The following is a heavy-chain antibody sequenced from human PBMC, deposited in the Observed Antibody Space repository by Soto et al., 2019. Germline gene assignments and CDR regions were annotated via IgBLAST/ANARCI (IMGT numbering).Heavy chain of an antibody. CDR1: GFTFNAYA. CDR3: AKMASDYINSLDA. CDR2: VGGSGGNT. J-gene: IGHJ5*02. D-gene: IGHD4-4*01. Sequence: EVQLLESGGGLVQPGGSLRLSCAASGFTFNAYAMTWVRQAPGKGLEWVSSVGGSGGNTYYAHSVKGRFTISRDNFKNTLHLQMNRPRAEDTAVYFCAKMASDYINSLDAWRQGTLVTVSS. V-gene: IGHV3-23*01.